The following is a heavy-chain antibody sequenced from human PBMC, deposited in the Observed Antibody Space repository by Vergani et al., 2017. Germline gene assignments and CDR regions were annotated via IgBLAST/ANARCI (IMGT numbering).Heavy chain of an antibody. Sequence: EVQLLESGGGLVQPGGSLRLSCAASGFTFSSYDMSWVRQAPGKGLEWVSAISGSGGSTYYADSVKGRFTISRDNSKNTLYLQMNSLRAEDTAVYYCAKEYYYDSSGYPNWFDPWGQGTLVTVSS. CDR3: AKEYYYDSSGYPNWFDP. D-gene: IGHD3-22*01. J-gene: IGHJ5*02. CDR2: ISGSGGST. CDR1: GFTFSSYD. V-gene: IGHV3-23*01.